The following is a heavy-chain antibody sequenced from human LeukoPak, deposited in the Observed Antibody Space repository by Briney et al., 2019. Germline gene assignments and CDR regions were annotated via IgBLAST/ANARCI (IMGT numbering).Heavy chain of an antibody. CDR3: ARAMRDSHWYGGDY. J-gene: IGHJ4*02. D-gene: IGHD3-10*01. CDR2: ISSSGSTI. Sequence: PGGSLRLSCAASGFTFSDYYMSWIRQAPGKGLEWVSYISSSGSTIYYADSVKGRFTISRDKAKNSLYLQMNSLRAEDTATYYCARAMRDSHWYGGDYWGQGTLVTVSS. V-gene: IGHV3-11*04. CDR1: GFTFSDYY.